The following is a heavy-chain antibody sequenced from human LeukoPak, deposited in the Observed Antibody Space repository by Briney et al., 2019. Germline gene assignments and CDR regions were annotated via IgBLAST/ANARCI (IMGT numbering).Heavy chain of an antibody. J-gene: IGHJ4*02. Sequence: PGRSLRLSCAASGFTFDDYAMHWVRQAPGKGLEWVSGISWNSGSIGYADSVKGRFTISRDNAKNSLYLQMNSLRAEDTALYYCAKDRGLELGTYYHDSSGYHTGVDYWGQGTLVTVSS. D-gene: IGHD3-22*01. CDR3: AKDRGLELGTYYHDSSGYHTGVDY. CDR1: GFTFDDYA. CDR2: ISWNSGSI. V-gene: IGHV3-9*01.